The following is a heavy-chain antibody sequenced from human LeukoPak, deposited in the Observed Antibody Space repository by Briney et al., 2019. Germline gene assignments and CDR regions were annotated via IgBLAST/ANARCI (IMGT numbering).Heavy chain of an antibody. V-gene: IGHV1-2*02. J-gene: IGHJ1*01. CDR2: INSNSADT. CDR1: GYTFTSYY. CDR3: ARIGISARGTNFHH. D-gene: IGHD6-13*01. Sequence: ASVKVSCKASGYTFTSYYIHWVRLAPGQGLEWMGWINSNSADTTYAQNIQGRVTMTRDTSISTAYMELSRLRSDDTALYYCARIGISARGTNFHHWGQGTLVTVSS.